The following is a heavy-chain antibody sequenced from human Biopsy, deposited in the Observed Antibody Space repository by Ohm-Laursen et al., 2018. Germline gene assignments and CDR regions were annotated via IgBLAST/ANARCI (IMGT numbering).Heavy chain of an antibody. V-gene: IGHV1-69*06. J-gene: IGHJ1*01. D-gene: IGHD3-9*01. CDR3: ATKLTGYFHH. CDR2: NIPILGTG. Sequence: SVTVSCKVPAGTFSNYGVNWVRLAPGQGLEWLGGNIPILGTGNYAQKFQDRVTVAANTSTSIATIELRSLRSDDTAVYYCATKLTGYFHHWGQGTLVIVSS. CDR1: AGTFSNYG.